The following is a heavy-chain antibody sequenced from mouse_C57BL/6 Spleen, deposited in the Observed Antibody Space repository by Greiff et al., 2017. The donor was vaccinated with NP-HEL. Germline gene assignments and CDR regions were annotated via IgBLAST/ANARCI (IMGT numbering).Heavy chain of an antibody. CDR3: AGELPGDY. CDR2: ISSGSSTI. Sequence: EVKLVEPGGGLVKPGGSLKLSCAASGFTFSDYGMHWVRQAPEKGLEWVAYISSGSSTIYYADTVKGRFTISRDNAKNTLFLQLTSLRSEDTAMYYCAGELPGDYWGQGTTLTVSS. J-gene: IGHJ2*01. D-gene: IGHD2-12*01. V-gene: IGHV5-17*01. CDR1: GFTFSDYG.